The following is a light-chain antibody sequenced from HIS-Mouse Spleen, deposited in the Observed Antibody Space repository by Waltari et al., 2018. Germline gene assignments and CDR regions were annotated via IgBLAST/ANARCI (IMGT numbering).Light chain of an antibody. CDR3: QQYGSSYT. Sequence: DIVLTQSPGTLSLSPGERATLSCMASQSVSSSYLAWYQQKPGQAPRLLIYGASSRATGIPDRFSGSGSGTDFTLTISRLGPEDFAVYYCQQYGSSYTFGQGTKLEIK. CDR1: QSVSSSY. CDR2: GAS. V-gene: IGKV3-20*01. J-gene: IGKJ2*01.